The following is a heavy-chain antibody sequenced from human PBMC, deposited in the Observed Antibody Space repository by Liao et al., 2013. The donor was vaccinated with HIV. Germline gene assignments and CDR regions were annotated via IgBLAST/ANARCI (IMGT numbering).Heavy chain of an antibody. Sequence: QVQLQESGPGLVKPSETLSLTCTVSGGYIGSYSWSWIRQPARKGLEYIGRIYTSGSTNYNPSLKSRVTISVDTSKNQFSLKLSSVTAADTAVYYCARYKGYYYDSSGDKNDAFDIWGQGTMVTVSS. D-gene: IGHD3-22*01. V-gene: IGHV4-4*07. CDR1: GGYIGSYS. CDR2: IYTSGST. J-gene: IGHJ3*02. CDR3: ARYKGYYYDSSGDKNDAFDI.